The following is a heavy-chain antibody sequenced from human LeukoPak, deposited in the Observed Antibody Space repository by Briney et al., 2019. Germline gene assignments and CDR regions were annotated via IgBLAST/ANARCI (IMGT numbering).Heavy chain of an antibody. J-gene: IGHJ6*03. V-gene: IGHV3-30*03. D-gene: IGHD3-22*01. CDR1: GFTFSSYG. Sequence: PGGSLRLSCAASGFTFSSYGMHWVRQAPGKGLEWVAVISYDGSNKYYADSVKGRFTISRDNSKNTLYLQMNSLRAEDTAVYYCARAMIVNYPPRGYMDVWGKGTTVTVSS. CDR3: ARAMIVNYPPRGYMDV. CDR2: ISYDGSNK.